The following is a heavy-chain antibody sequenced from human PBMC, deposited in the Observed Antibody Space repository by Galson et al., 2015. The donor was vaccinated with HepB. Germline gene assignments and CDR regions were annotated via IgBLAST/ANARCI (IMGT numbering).Heavy chain of an antibody. D-gene: IGHD3/OR15-3a*01. CDR3: AKDMRDSDAFDI. Sequence: LRLSCAASGFTFDDYAMHWVRQAPGKGLEWVSGISWNSGSIGYADSVKGRFTISRDNARNSLYLQMNSLRAEDTALYYCAKDMRDSDAFDIWGQGTMVTVSS. J-gene: IGHJ3*02. CDR2: ISWNSGSI. V-gene: IGHV3-9*01. CDR1: GFTFDDYA.